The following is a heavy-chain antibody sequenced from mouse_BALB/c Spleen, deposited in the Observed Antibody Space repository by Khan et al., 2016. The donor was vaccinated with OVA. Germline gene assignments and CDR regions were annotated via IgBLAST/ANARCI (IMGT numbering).Heavy chain of an antibody. J-gene: IGHJ3*01. D-gene: IGHD2-3*01. Sequence: EVELVESGGGLVQPGGSLKLSCATSGFTFSDYYMNWVRQTPEKRLEWVAYLSNRGTTTYYPDTVRGRFTISRENAKNTLYLQMNRLESEDTAMYYCAREGDDGGLAYWGQGTLVTVSA. V-gene: IGHV5-12*02. CDR3: AREGDDGGLAY. CDR1: GFTFSDYY. CDR2: LSNRGTTT.